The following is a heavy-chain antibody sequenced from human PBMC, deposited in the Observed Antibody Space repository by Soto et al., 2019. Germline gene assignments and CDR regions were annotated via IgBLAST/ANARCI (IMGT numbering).Heavy chain of an antibody. Sequence: QVQLVESGGGVVQPGRSLRLSCAASGFSFSSDGMHWVRQAPGKGLEWVAVISYDGSKKYYADSVKGRFTISRDNAKNTLYLQMTSLRPEDTAVYYCAKARDSGYELDYWGQGTMVTVSS. V-gene: IGHV3-30*18. J-gene: IGHJ4*02. CDR2: ISYDGSKK. CDR1: GFSFSSDG. CDR3: AKARDSGYELDY. D-gene: IGHD5-12*01.